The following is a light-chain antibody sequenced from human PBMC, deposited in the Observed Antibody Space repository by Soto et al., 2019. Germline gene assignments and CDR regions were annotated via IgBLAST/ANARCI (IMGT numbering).Light chain of an antibody. J-gene: IGKJ4*01. V-gene: IGKV1-9*01. CDR2: AAS. Sequence: DIQLTQSPSFLSASVGDRVTITCRASQGISSYLVWYQQKPGKAPKLLIYAASTLQSGVPSRFSGSASGTEFTLTISSLQPEDFANYYCQQLNTYPLTFGGGTKVEIK. CDR1: QGISSY. CDR3: QQLNTYPLT.